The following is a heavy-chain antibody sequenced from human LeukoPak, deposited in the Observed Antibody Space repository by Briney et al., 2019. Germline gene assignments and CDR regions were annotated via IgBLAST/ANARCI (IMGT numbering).Heavy chain of an antibody. D-gene: IGHD2-2*01. V-gene: IGHV3-30*04. J-gene: IGHJ4*02. Sequence: GGSLRLSCAASGFTFSSYAMSWVRQAPGKGLEWVAVISYDGSNKYYADTVKGRFTISRDNSKNTLYLQMNSLRAEDTAVYYCARANIVVVPAAMARLDYWGQGTLVTVSS. CDR2: ISYDGSNK. CDR3: ARANIVVVPAAMARLDY. CDR1: GFTFSSYA.